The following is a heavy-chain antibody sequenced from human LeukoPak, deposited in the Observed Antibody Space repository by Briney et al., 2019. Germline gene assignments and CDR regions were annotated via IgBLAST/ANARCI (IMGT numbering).Heavy chain of an antibody. CDR3: ARGGGYYYDSSGPNDY. J-gene: IGHJ4*02. V-gene: IGHV1-69*06. CDR2: IIPIFGTA. Sequence: GASVKVSCKATGGTFSSYAISWVRQVPGQRLEWMGGIIPIFGTANYAQKFQGRVTITADKSTSTAYMELSSLRSEDTAVYYCARGGGYYYDSSGPNDYWGQGTLVTVSS. CDR1: GGTFSSYA. D-gene: IGHD3-22*01.